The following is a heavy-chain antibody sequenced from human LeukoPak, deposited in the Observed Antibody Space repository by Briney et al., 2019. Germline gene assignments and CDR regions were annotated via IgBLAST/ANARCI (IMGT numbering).Heavy chain of an antibody. CDR1: GGSITDTSYF. Sequence: PSETLSLTCTVSGGSITDTSYFGGWIRQPPGKGLEWIGSIYYRGNTYYRPSLKSRVTLFVDTSKTQFSLKLSSVTAADTAIYYCARRKVAAEIDYWGQGTLVTVSS. J-gene: IGHJ4*02. D-gene: IGHD6-13*01. CDR2: IYYRGNT. V-gene: IGHV4-39*01. CDR3: ARRKVAAEIDY.